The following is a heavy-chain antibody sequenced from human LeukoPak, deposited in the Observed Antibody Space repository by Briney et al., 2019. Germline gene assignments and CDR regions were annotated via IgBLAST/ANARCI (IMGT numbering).Heavy chain of an antibody. CDR2: INHSGST. CDR1: SGSFSGYY. D-gene: IGHD4-17*01. CDR3: AREVPTVTTYADY. J-gene: IGHJ4*02. Sequence: SETLSLTCAVYSGSFSGYYWSWIRQPPGKGLEWIGEINHSGSTNYNPSLKSRVTISVDTSKNQFSLKLSSVTAADTAVYYCAREVPTVTTYADYWGQGTLVTVSS. V-gene: IGHV4-34*01.